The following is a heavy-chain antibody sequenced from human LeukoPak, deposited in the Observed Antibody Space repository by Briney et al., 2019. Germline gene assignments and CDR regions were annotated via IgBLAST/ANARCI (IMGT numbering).Heavy chain of an antibody. J-gene: IGHJ4*02. V-gene: IGHV4-59*13. CDR1: GVSITTYY. CDR3: AREANYYGSGSYFEGTFDY. D-gene: IGHD3-10*01. CDR2: IYHSGST. Sequence: SETLSLTCTVSGVSITTYYWSWIRQPPGKGLEWIGYIYHSGSTNYDPSLKSRVTISVDTSKNEFSLKLTSVTAADTAVYYCAREANYYGSGSYFEGTFDYWGQGSLVTVSS.